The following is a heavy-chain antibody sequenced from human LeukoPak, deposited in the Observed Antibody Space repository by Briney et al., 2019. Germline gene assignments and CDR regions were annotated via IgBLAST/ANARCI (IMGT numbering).Heavy chain of an antibody. V-gene: IGHV4-59*01. CDR1: GGSISSYY. Sequence: SETLSLTCTVSGGSISSYYWSWIRQPAGKGLEWIGYIYYSGSTNYNPSLKSRVTISVDTSKNQFSLKLSSVTAADTAVYYCARVRRYYYYMDVWGKGTTVTISS. CDR3: ARVRRYYYYMDV. CDR2: IYYSGST. J-gene: IGHJ6*03.